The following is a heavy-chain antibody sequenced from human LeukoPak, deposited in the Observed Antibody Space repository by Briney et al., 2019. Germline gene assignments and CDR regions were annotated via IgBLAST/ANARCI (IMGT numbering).Heavy chain of an antibody. V-gene: IGHV4-39*01. J-gene: IGHJ5*02. CDR1: GGSISSSSYY. Sequence: SETLSLTCTVSGGSISSSSYYWGWIRQPPGKGLEWIGSIYYSGSTYYNPSLKSRVTISVDTSKNQFSLKLSSVTAADTAVYYCARQPRITIFGGPLHFAPWGQGTLVTVSS. CDR3: ARQPRITIFGGPLHFAP. CDR2: IYYSGST. D-gene: IGHD3-3*01.